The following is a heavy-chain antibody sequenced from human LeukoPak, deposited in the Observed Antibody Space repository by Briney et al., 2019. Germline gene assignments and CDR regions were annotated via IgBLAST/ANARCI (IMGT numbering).Heavy chain of an antibody. J-gene: IGHJ4*02. CDR1: GFTFSSYA. CDR2: ISGSGGST. CDR3: AKAYCSSTSCYYSYYDFWSGYYVFDY. V-gene: IGHV3-23*01. D-gene: IGHD3-3*01. Sequence: GGPLRLSCAASGFTFSSYAMSWVRQAPGKGLEWVSAISGSGGSTYYADSVKGRFTISRDNSKNTLYLQMNSLRAEDTAVYYCAKAYCSSTSCYYSYYDFWSGYYVFDYWGQGTLVTVSS.